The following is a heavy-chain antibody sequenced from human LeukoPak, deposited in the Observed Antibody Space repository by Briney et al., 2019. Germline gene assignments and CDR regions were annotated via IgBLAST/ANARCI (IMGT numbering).Heavy chain of an antibody. CDR2: INYSGST. CDR3: ARRDRELDY. J-gene: IGHJ4*02. V-gene: IGHV4-59*01. CDR1: GGSISSYY. D-gene: IGHD1-7*01. Sequence: SETLSLTCTVSGGSISSYYWSWIRQPPGKGLEWIGYINYSGSTNYNPSVKSRVTISVDTSKNQFSLKLSSVTAADTAVYYCARRDRELDYWGQGTLVTVSS.